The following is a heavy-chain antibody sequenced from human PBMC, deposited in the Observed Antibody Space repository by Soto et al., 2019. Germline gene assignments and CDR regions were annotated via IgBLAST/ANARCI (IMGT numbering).Heavy chain of an antibody. V-gene: IGHV3-33*01. CDR2: IWYDGSNK. Sequence: QVQLVESGGGVVQPGRSLRLSCAASGFTFSSYGMHWVRQAPGKGLEWVAVIWYDGSNKYYADSVKGRFTISRDNSKNTLYLQMNSLGAEDTAVYYCAREVVCSGGSCYSGPVDYWGQGTLVTVSS. J-gene: IGHJ4*02. CDR3: AREVVCSGGSCYSGPVDY. CDR1: GFTFSSYG. D-gene: IGHD2-15*01.